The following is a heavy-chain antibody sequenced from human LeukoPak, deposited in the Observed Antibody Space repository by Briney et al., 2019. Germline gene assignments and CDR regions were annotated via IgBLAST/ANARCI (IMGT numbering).Heavy chain of an antibody. CDR2: IYYSGST. D-gene: IGHD2-8*02. CDR3: ARGGVGANSEGIDY. V-gene: IGHV4-59*08. Sequence: SETLSLTCTVSGGSIISYYWSWIRQPPGKGLEWIGYIYYSGSTNYNPSLKSRVTISVDTSKNQFSLKLTSIPAADTAMDFCARGGVGANSEGIDYWGQGTLVTVSS. CDR1: GGSIISYY. J-gene: IGHJ4*02.